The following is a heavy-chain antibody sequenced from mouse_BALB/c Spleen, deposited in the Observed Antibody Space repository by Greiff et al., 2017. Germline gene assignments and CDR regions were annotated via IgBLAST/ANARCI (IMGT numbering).Heavy chain of an antibody. Sequence: EVQLQQSGTVLARPGASVKMSCKASGYTFTSYWMHWVKQRPGQGLEWIGAIYPGNSDTSYNQKFKGKAKLTVVTSSSTAYMELSSLTDEDSAVYCRTRYYDYRDYFDYWGQGTTLTVSS. V-gene: IGHV1-5*01. CDR1: GYTFTSYW. CDR2: IYPGNSDT. D-gene: IGHD2-4*01. CDR3: TRYYDYRDYFDY. J-gene: IGHJ2*01.